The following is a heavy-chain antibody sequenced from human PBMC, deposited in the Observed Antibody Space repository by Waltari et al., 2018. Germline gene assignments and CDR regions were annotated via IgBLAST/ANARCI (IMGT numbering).Heavy chain of an antibody. CDR1: GGTLSSYP. V-gene: IGHV1-69*01. Sequence: QVQLVQSGAEVKKPGSSVKVSCKASGGTLSSYPFTWVRQAPGQGLEWMGGIIPIFGTTNYAQKFQGRVTISADESTSTVFLELSSLRAEDTAVYYCARDFWSGTDYYYYMDVWGKGP. CDR3: ARDFWSGTDYYYYMDV. J-gene: IGHJ6*03. CDR2: IIPIFGTT. D-gene: IGHD3-3*01.